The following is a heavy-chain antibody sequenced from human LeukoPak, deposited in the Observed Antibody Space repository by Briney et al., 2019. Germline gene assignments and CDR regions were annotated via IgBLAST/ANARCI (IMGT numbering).Heavy chain of an antibody. CDR2: ISYDGSNE. D-gene: IGHD3-3*01. V-gene: IGHV3-30*04. CDR3: ARGPGPGLLWSGQYYYYYYMDV. Sequence: GGSLRLSCAASGFTFSSYVMHWVRQAPGKGLEWVAIISYDGSNEYYADSVKGRFTISRDNSKNTLYLQMNSLRAADTAVYYCARGPGPGLLWSGQYYYYYYMDVWGKGTTVTVSS. CDR1: GFTFSSYV. J-gene: IGHJ6*03.